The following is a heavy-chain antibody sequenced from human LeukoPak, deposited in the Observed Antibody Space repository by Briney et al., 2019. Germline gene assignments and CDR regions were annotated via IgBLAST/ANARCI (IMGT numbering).Heavy chain of an antibody. V-gene: IGHV1-2*02. J-gene: IGHJ4*02. CDR2: INPNSGGT. CDR3: AREGGPTGGAQDY. D-gene: IGHD1-1*01. CDR1: GYTFTGYY. Sequence: SVKVSCKASGYTFTGYYMHWVRQAPGQGLEWMGWINPNSGGTNYAQKVQDRVTMTTDTSTSTAYMELRSLRSDDTAVYYCAREGGPTGGAQDYWGQGTLVTVSS.